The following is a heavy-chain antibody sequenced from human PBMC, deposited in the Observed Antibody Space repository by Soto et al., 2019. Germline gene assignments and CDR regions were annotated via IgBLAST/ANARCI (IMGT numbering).Heavy chain of an antibody. CDR2: ISYDGSNK. V-gene: IGHV3-30*18. CDR1: GFTFSSYG. J-gene: IGHJ4*02. CDR3: AKVVTSKGELTDY. Sequence: QVQLVESGGGVVQPGRSLRLSCAASGFTFSSYGMHWVRQAPGKGLEWVAVISYDGSNKYYADSVKGRFTISRDNSKNTLYLQMNSLRAEDTAVYYCAKVVTSKGELTDYWGQGTLVTVSS. D-gene: IGHD1-26*01.